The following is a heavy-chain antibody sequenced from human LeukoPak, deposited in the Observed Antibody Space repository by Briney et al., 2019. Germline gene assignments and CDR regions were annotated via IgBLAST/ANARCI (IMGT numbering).Heavy chain of an antibody. Sequence: GGSLRVSCAASGFTFNNAWMSWVRQAPGKGLEWVGRIKSKTDGGTTDYAAPVKDRFTISRDDSKNTLYLQMNSLKTEDTAVYYCTTGIDLWLTDEYYFDYWGQGTLVTVSS. CDR3: TTGIDLWLTDEYYFDY. CDR2: IKSKTDGGTT. V-gene: IGHV3-15*01. D-gene: IGHD5-18*01. CDR1: GFTFNNAW. J-gene: IGHJ4*02.